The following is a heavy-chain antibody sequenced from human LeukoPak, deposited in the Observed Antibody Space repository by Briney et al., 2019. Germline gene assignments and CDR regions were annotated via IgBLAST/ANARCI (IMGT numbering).Heavy chain of an antibody. D-gene: IGHD3-22*01. CDR3: ASSAYYYDSSGYDRSPFDY. Sequence: SETLSLTCAVYGGSFSGYYWSWIRQPPGKGLEWIGEINHSGSTNCNPSLKSRVTISVETSKNQFSLKLSSVTAADTAVYYCASSAYYYDSSGYDRSPFDYWGQGTLVTVSS. CDR2: INHSGST. J-gene: IGHJ4*02. V-gene: IGHV4-34*01. CDR1: GGSFSGYY.